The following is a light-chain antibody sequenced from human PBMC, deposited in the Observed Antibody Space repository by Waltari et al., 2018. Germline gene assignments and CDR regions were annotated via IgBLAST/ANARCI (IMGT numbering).Light chain of an antibody. J-gene: IGKJ1*01. CDR2: GAS. CDR3: QQYDAWPRA. CDR1: QGVTNN. Sequence: EIVMTQSPAILSVSPGERATLSCRASQGVTNNLAWYQQKPGQAPRLLIYGASARATRVQARFSGSGSGTDFTLTISSLQSEDFAVYFCQQYDAWPRAFGQGTRVEI. V-gene: IGKV3-15*01.